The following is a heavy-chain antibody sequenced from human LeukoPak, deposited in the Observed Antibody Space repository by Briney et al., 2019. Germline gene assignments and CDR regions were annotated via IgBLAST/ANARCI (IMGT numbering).Heavy chain of an antibody. D-gene: IGHD3-3*01. CDR1: GFTFSSYA. J-gene: IGHJ6*03. CDR3: ARDHDRYCYMDV. Sequence: GGSLRLSCAASGFTFSSYAMHWVRQAPGKGLEWVAVISYDGSNKYYADSVKGRFTISRDNSKNTLYLQMNSLRAEDTAVYYCARDHDRYCYMDVWGKGTTVTVSS. CDR2: ISYDGSNK. V-gene: IGHV3-30-3*01.